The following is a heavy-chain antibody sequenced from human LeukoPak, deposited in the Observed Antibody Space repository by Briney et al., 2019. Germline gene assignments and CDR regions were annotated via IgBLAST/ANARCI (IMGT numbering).Heavy chain of an antibody. CDR1: GFTFYNSR. CDR3: AKDAAGWLDY. CDR2: INPDDSAK. V-gene: IGHV3-7*01. J-gene: IGHJ4*02. D-gene: IGHD6-19*01. Sequence: GGSLRLSCAASGFTFYNSRINWVRHAPGKGREWVASINPDDSAKYYVDSVRGRFTISRDNAKNSLYLQMSSLRAEDTAVYHCAKDAAGWLDYWGQGTLVTVSS.